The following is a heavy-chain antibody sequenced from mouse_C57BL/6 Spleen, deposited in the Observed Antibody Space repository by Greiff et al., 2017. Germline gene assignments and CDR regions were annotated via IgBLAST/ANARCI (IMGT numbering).Heavy chain of an antibody. V-gene: IGHV3-6*01. J-gene: IGHJ2*01. CDR3: ARRGTVVAPHFDY. D-gene: IGHD1-1*01. CDR1: GYSITSGYY. CDR2: ISYDGSN. Sequence: EVQLKESGPGLVKPSQSLSLTCSVTGYSITSGYYWNWIRQFPGNKLEWMGYISYDGSNNYNPSLKNRISITRDTSKNQFFLKLNSVTTEDTATYYCARRGTVVAPHFDYWGQGTTLTVSS.